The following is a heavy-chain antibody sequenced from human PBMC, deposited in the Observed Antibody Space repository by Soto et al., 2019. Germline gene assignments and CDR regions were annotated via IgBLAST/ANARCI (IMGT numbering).Heavy chain of an antibody. V-gene: IGHV1-46*01. Sequence: ASVKVSCKASGYTFTSYYMHWVRQAPGQGLEWMGIINPSGGSTSYAQKFQGRVTMTRDTSTSTVYMELSSLRSEDTAVYYCARDGCSGGSCYSSFGGHFDIWGQGTMVTVSS. CDR1: GYTFTSYY. CDR3: ARDGCSGGSCYSSFGGHFDI. CDR2: INPSGGST. D-gene: IGHD2-15*01. J-gene: IGHJ3*02.